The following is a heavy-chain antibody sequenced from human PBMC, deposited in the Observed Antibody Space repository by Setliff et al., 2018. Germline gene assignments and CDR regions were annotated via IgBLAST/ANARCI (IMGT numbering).Heavy chain of an antibody. J-gene: IGHJ5*02. Sequence: PSETLSLTCEVSGGSFSDYYWSWIRQSPGKGLEWLGDFNRTRKIDYSPSLKSRLTISVDTSKNHLSLNLTSVTAADTAVYYCARDVWGAGTGWFDPWGLGILVTVSS. V-gene: IGHV4-34*01. D-gene: IGHD1-1*01. CDR2: FNRTRKI. CDR1: GGSFSDYY. CDR3: ARDVWGAGTGWFDP.